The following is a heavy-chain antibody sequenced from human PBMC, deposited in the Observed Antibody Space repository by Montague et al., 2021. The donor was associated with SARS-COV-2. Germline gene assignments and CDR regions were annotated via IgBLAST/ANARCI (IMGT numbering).Heavy chain of an antibody. V-gene: IGHV6-1*01. CDR1: GDSVCGVTAG. CDR2: SFFRSQWHT. Sequence: CAISGDSVCGVTAGRSWVKQTPSSGLGWLGVSFFRSQWHTDSAASVRSRISFSGDISKNQFSLHLNSVTPEDTAIYYCARDGDYGGTWYSFLQNWGQGTL. CDR3: ARDGDYGGTWYSFLQN. J-gene: IGHJ1*01. D-gene: IGHD4-17*01.